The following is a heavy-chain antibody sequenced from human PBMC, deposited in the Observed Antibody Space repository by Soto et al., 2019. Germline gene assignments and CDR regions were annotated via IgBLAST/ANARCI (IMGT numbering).Heavy chain of an antibody. J-gene: IGHJ6*02. V-gene: IGHV3-33*01. CDR2: IWYDGSNK. Sequence: QVQLVESGGGVVQPGRSLRLSCAASGFTFSSYGMHWVRQAPGKGLEWVAVIWYDGSNKDYADSVKGRFTISRDNYKKTLYLQMNSMRAEDTGVYYCARGLEPPNPPAYHYGMDVWGQGTTVTVSS. CDR3: ARGLEPPNPPAYHYGMDV. CDR1: GFTFSSYG.